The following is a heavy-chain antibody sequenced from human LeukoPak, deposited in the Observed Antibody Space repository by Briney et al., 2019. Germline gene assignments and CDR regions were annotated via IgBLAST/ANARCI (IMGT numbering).Heavy chain of an antibody. V-gene: IGHV3-23*01. CDR1: GFTFSSYA. CDR3: ARPIVVLPSESHAFDI. J-gene: IGHJ3*02. CDR2: ISGSGGST. D-gene: IGHD2-2*01. Sequence: GGSLRLSCAASGFTFSSYAMSWVRQAPGKGLEWVSAISGSGGSTYYADSVKGRFTISRDNAKNTQYLQMNSLRAEDTAVYYCARPIVVLPSESHAFDIWGQGTMITVSS.